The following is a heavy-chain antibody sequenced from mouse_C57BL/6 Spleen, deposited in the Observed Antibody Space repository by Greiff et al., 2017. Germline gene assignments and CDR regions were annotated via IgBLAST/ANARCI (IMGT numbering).Heavy chain of an antibody. D-gene: IGHD3-2*02. V-gene: IGHV5-4*01. J-gene: IGHJ2*01. Sequence: DVQLVESGGGLVKPGGSLKLSCAASGFTFSSYAMSWVRQTPEKRLEWVATISDGGSYTYYPDNVKGRFTISRDNAKNTLYLHMSHLKSEDTAMYYCARVKGSSGYYFDYWGQGTTLTVSS. CDR3: ARVKGSSGYYFDY. CDR1: GFTFSSYA. CDR2: ISDGGSYT.